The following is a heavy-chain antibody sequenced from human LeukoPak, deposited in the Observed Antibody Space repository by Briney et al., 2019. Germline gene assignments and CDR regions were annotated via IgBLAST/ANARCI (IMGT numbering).Heavy chain of an antibody. V-gene: IGHV3-13*01. J-gene: IGHJ4*02. CDR3: ARDREYVVGSPVGDFFDY. CDR2: IGTAGDT. CDR1: GFTFSSFG. Sequence: GGSLRLSCVASGFTFSSFGMHWVRQAPGKGLEWVSAIGTAGDTYYPGSVKGRFTISRDNSNNTLYLQMNSLRAEDTAVYYCARDREYVVGSPVGDFFDYWGQGILVTVFS. D-gene: IGHD1-26*01.